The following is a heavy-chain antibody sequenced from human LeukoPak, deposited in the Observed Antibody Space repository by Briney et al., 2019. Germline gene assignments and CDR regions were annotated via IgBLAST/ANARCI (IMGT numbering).Heavy chain of an antibody. CDR2: IIPILGIA. V-gene: IGHV1-69*04. CDR3: AGSRFLEWLLYRFDY. D-gene: IGHD3-3*01. CDR1: GGTFSSYA. Sequence: GASVKVSCKASGGTFSSYAISWVRQAPGQGLEWMGRIIPILGIANYAQKFQGRVTITADKSASTAYMELSRLRSDDTAVYYCAGSRFLEWLLYRFDYWGQGTLVTVSS. J-gene: IGHJ4*02.